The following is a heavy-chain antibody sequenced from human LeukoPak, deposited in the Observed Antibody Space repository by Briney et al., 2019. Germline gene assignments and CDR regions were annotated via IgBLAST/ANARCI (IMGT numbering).Heavy chain of an antibody. CDR3: ASFLYYYYYYGMDV. CDR2: MNPNSGNT. V-gene: IGHV1-8*01. Sequence: ASVKVSCKASGYTFTSYDINWVRQAPGQGLEWMGWMNPNSGNTGYAQKFQGRVTMTRNTSISTAYMELSSLRSEDTAVYYCASFLYYYYYYGMDVWGQGTTVTVSS. D-gene: IGHD3-3*01. CDR1: GYTFTSYD. J-gene: IGHJ6*02.